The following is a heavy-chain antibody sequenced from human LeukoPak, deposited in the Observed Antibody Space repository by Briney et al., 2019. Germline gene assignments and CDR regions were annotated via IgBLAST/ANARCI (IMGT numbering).Heavy chain of an antibody. D-gene: IGHD2-15*01. V-gene: IGHV1-8*03. J-gene: IGHJ3*02. CDR1: GYTFTSCD. CDR2: MNPNSGNT. Sequence: ASVKVSCKASGYTFTSCDINWVRQATGQGLEWMGWMNPNSGNTGYAQKFQGRVTITRNTSISTAYMELSSLRSEDTAVYYCARENCSGGSCYTIAAFDIWGQGTMVTVSS. CDR3: ARENCSGGSCYTIAAFDI.